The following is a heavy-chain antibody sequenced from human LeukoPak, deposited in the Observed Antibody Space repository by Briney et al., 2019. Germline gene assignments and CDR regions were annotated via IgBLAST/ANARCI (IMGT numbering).Heavy chain of an antibody. J-gene: IGHJ6*03. CDR1: GFTFSSYG. CDR3: AKDGPYKGRYYYYYMDV. V-gene: IGHV3-30*02. CDR2: IRYDGSNK. D-gene: IGHD3-10*01. Sequence: GGSLRLSCAASGFTFSSYGMHWVRQAPGKGLEWVAFIRYDGSNKYYADSVKGRFTISRDNSKNTLYLQMNSLRAEDTAVYYCAKDGPYKGRYYYYYMDVWGKGTTVTVSS.